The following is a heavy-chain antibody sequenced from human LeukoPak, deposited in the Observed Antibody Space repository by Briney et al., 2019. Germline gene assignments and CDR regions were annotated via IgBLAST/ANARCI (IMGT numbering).Heavy chain of an antibody. D-gene: IGHD3-3*01. CDR1: GYTFTTYV. V-gene: IGHV1-8*03. Sequence: GASVKVSCKASGYTFTTYVINWVRQATGQGLEWMGWMNPNSGNTGYAQKFQGRVTITRNTSISTAYMELSSLRSDDTAVYYCARLWSGYSGYYYYYYYMDVWGKGTTVTVSS. J-gene: IGHJ6*03. CDR2: MNPNSGNT. CDR3: ARLWSGYSGYYYYYYYMDV.